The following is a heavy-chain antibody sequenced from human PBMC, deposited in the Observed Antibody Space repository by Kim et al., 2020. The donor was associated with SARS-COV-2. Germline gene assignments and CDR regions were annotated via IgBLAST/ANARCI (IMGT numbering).Heavy chain of an antibody. Sequence: GGSLRLSCAASGFTFSSYGMHWVRQAPGKGLEWVAVISYDGRNKYKVDSLKGRFTISRDNSKNTLYLQMNSLRAEDTAVYYCARDRDYYDSSGYSYYFDYWGQGTLVTVSS. CDR3: ARDRDYYDSSGYSYYFDY. J-gene: IGHJ4*02. CDR2: ISYDGRNK. CDR1: GFTFSSYG. V-gene: IGHV3-33*05. D-gene: IGHD3-22*01.